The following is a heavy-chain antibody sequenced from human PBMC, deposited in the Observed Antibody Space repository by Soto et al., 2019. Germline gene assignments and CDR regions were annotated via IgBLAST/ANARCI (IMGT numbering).Heavy chain of an antibody. Sequence: QVRLVESGGGVVQPGRSLRLSCAASGFTFSSYGMHWVRQAPGKGLEWVAVISYDGSNKYYADSVKGRFTISRDNSKNTLYLQMNSLRAEDTAVYYCANGGLRFLEWLPGGLDYWGQGTLVTVSS. V-gene: IGHV3-30*18. D-gene: IGHD3-3*01. CDR1: GFTFSSYG. J-gene: IGHJ4*02. CDR2: ISYDGSNK. CDR3: ANGGLRFLEWLPGGLDY.